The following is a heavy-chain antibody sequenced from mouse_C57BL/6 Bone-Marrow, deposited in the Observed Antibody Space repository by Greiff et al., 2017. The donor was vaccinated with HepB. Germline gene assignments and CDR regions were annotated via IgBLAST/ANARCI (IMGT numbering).Heavy chain of an antibody. CDR1: GFSLTSYG. D-gene: IGHD1-1*01. J-gene: IGHJ4*01. CDR2: IWSGGST. V-gene: IGHV2-2*01. Sequence: QVQLKESGPGLVQPSQSLSITCTVSGFSLTSYGVHWVRQSPGKGLEWLGVIWSGGSTDYNAAFISRLSISKDNSKSQVFFKMNSLQADDTAIYYCASPYYYGSPYYYAMDYWGQGTSVTVSS. CDR3: ASPYYYGSPYYYAMDY.